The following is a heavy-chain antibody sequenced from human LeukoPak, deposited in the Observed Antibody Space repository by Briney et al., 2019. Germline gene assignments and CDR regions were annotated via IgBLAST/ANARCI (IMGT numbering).Heavy chain of an antibody. J-gene: IGHJ6*02. CDR2: INPSGGGTT. Sequence: ASVTVSFKASGYTFTSYFMHWVRQAPGQGLERMGKINPSGGGTTSYAQKFQGRVTMTRDTSTSTVYMELSSLRSEDTAVYYCARRGSSASSYYYAMDVWGQGTTVTVSS. CDR1: GYTFTSYF. CDR3: ARRGSSASSYYYAMDV. D-gene: IGHD2-2*01. V-gene: IGHV1-46*01.